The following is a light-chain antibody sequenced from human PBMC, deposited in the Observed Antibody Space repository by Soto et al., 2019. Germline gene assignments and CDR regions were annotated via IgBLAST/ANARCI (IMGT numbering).Light chain of an antibody. V-gene: IGKV3-20*01. CDR2: GAS. CDR3: QQYDSSPLT. J-gene: IGKJ4*01. Sequence: EIVLTQSPGTLPLSPGERATLSCRASQSVSSNYLAWYQQKPGQAPRLLIYGASSRATGIPDRFSGSASGTDFSLTISRLAPEDFAVYHCQQYDSSPLTYGGGNKVEI. CDR1: QSVSSNY.